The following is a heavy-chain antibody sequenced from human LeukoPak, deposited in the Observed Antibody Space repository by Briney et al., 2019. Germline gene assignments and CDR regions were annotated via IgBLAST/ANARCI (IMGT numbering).Heavy chain of an antibody. J-gene: IGHJ4*02. CDR3: ARVLFYSSGNKSNRVDY. Sequence: ASVKVSCKTSGYTFTGYYIHWVRQAPGQGLEWMGWINPDSGGTNYAQKFQGRVTMTRDTSIRTAYMELSRLRSDDTAVYYCARVLFYSSGNKSNRVDYWGQGTLVTVSS. D-gene: IGHD6-19*01. V-gene: IGHV1-2*02. CDR2: INPDSGGT. CDR1: GYTFTGYY.